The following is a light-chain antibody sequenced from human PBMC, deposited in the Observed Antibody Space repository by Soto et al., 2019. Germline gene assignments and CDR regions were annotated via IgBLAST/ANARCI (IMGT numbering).Light chain of an antibody. Sequence: QSALTQPASVSGSPGQSITISCTGTSSDVGTYNLVSWYQQHPGKAPKLMIYEVNKRPSGVSNRFSGSKSGDTASLTISGLQAEDEADYYCCSYAGSDNFYVFGSGTKVTVL. V-gene: IGLV2-23*02. J-gene: IGLJ1*01. CDR1: SSDVGTYNL. CDR3: CSYAGSDNFYV. CDR2: EVN.